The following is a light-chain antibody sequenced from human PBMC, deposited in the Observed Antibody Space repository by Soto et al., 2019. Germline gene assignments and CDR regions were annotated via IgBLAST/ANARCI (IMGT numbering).Light chain of an antibody. CDR1: SSDVGGYNS. J-gene: IGLJ1*01. Sequence: QSVLTQSASVSGSPGQSITISCTGTSSDVGGYNSVSWYRQDPGKAPKLMIYDVTNRPSGVSNRFSGSKSGNTASLTISGLQAEDEAEYYCSSYTNINTRACVFGTGTKLTVL. CDR2: DVT. CDR3: SSYTNINTRACV. V-gene: IGLV2-14*01.